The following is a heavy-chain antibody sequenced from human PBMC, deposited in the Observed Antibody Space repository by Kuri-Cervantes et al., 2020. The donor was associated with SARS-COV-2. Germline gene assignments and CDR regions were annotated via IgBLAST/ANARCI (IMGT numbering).Heavy chain of an antibody. V-gene: IGHV3-30*18. CDR1: GFTFSSYG. D-gene: IGHD6-13*01. J-gene: IGHJ4*02. CDR3: AKWGSTWYHFDF. CDR2: ISYDGSNK. Sequence: GESLKISCAASGFTFSSYGMHWVRQAPGKGLEWVAVISYDGSNKYYADSVKGRFTISRDNSKNTLYLQMNSLRAEDTAVYYCAKWGSTWYHFDFWGQGTLVTVSS.